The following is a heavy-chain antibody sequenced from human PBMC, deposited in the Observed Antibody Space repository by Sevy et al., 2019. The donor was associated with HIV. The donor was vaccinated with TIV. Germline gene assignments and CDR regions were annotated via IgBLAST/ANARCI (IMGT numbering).Heavy chain of an antibody. CDR3: ARGQYTNYPRYYFDY. CDR1: GFTFSSYA. CDR2: ISYDGSNK. Sequence: GGSLRLSCAASGFTFSSYAMHWVRQAPGKGLEWVAVISYDGSNKYYADSVKGRFTISRDNSKNTLYLQMNSLRAEDTAVYYCARGQYTNYPRYYFDYWGQGTLVTVS. V-gene: IGHV3-30-3*01. J-gene: IGHJ4*02. D-gene: IGHD1-7*01.